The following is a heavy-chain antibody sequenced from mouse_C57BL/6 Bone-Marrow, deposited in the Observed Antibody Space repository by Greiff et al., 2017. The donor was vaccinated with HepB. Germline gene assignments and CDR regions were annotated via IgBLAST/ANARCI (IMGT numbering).Heavy chain of an antibody. CDR3: ARSTAQATD. V-gene: IGHV1-82*01. Sequence: QVQLQQSGPELVKPGASVKISCKASGYAFSSSWMNWVKQRPGKGLEWIGRIYPGDGDTNYNGKFKGKATLTADKSSSTAYMQLSSLTSEDSAVYFCARSTAQATDWGQGTTLAVSS. CDR2: IYPGDGDT. J-gene: IGHJ2*01. CDR1: GYAFSSSW. D-gene: IGHD3-2*02.